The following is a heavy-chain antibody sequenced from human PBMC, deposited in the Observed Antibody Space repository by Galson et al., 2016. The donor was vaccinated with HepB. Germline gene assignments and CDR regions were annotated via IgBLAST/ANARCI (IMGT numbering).Heavy chain of an antibody. CDR1: GFTFSSYW. V-gene: IGHV3-7*01. CDR2: INQAGSEK. J-gene: IGHJ4*02. Sequence: SLRLSCAASGFTFSSYWMSWVRRAPGKGLEWVANINQAGSEKQYVDSVKGRFTISRDNAKNSLYLQMNSLRAEDTAVYYCARVGRRERFLDWNSWGQGTLVTVSS. D-gene: IGHD3/OR15-3a*01. CDR3: ARVGRRERFLDWNS.